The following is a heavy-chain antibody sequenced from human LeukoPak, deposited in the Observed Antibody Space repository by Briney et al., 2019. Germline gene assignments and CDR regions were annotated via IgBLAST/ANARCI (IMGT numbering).Heavy chain of an antibody. CDR1: GFAFSTSS. CDR2: ISSSSSYI. CDR3: AKDRGRTWVQVAN. D-gene: IGHD2-15*01. V-gene: IGHV3-21*04. J-gene: IGHJ4*02. Sequence: GGSLRLSCAVSGFAFSTSSMNWVRQAPGKGLEWVSSISSSSSYIYYADSVKGRFTISRDNAKNSLYLQMNSLRVEDTAVYYCAKDRGRTWVQVANWGQGTLVTVSS.